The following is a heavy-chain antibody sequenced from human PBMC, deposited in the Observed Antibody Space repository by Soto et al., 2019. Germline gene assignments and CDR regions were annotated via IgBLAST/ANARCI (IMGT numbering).Heavy chain of an antibody. V-gene: IGHV4-31*03. CDR2: IYYRGNT. CDR3: ARIKYYDSSIDY. D-gene: IGHD3-3*01. J-gene: IGHJ4*02. Sequence: ILSFTCNVSGGSISSGGYYWSWIRQHPGKGLEWIGYIYYRGNTDYNPSLKSRITMAVETSKNQFSLKRYSVTAADPAVYSCARIKYYDSSIDYWGQGTLVTVS. CDR1: GGSISSGGYY.